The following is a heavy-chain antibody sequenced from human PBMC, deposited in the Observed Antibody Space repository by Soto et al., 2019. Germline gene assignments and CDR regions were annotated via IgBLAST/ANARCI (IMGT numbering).Heavy chain of an antibody. V-gene: IGHV2-5*02. J-gene: IGHJ5*02. CDR1: WFSLSTSEVG. CDR3: AHRRVQGNWFDP. Sequence: SGPTLVNPTQTPTLTCTFSWFSLSTSEVGVGWIRQPPGKALEWLALIYWDDDKRYSPSLKSRLTITKDTSKNQVVLTMTNMDPVDTATYYCAHRRVQGNWFDPWGQGILVTVSS. D-gene: IGHD3-10*01. CDR2: IYWDDDK.